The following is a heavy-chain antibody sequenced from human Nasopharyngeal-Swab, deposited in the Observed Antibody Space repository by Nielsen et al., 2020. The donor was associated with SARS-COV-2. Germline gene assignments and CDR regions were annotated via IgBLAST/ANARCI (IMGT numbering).Heavy chain of an antibody. CDR3: AKGSTYGGAVTTIDFDY. CDR2: ISGSGGST. J-gene: IGHJ4*02. Sequence: GSLRLSCAASGLTFSSYAMSWVRQAPGKGLEWVSAISGSGGSTYYADSVKGRFTISRDNSKNTLYLQMNSLRAEDTAVYYCAKGSTYGGAVTTIDFDYWGQGTLVTVSS. D-gene: IGHD2-21*02. V-gene: IGHV3-23*01. CDR1: GLTFSSYA.